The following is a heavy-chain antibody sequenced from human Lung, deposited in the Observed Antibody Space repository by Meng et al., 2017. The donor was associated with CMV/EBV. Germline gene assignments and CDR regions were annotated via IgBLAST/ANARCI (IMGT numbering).Heavy chain of an antibody. J-gene: IGHJ4*01. CDR3: ARGLEEGLGWEMGY. Sequence: VQLVESGGGLVLAGGSLRLACGVSGLSMRFFWMHWVRQVPGKGLEWLSRIDENGSSVSYADSVRGRFTISRDDAKNTLFLQMNSLRVEDTAVYYCARGLEEGLGWEMGYWGHGTLVTVSS. D-gene: IGHD3-16*01. CDR1: GLSMRFFW. V-gene: IGHV3-74*01. CDR2: IDENGSSV.